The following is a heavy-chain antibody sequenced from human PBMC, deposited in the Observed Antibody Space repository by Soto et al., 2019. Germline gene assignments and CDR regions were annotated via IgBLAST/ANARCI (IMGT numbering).Heavy chain of an antibody. CDR2: INAANGDT. D-gene: IGHD6-13*01. CDR3: VRRHVSATGIDWFDP. J-gene: IGHJ5*02. CDR1: GYTFTSYG. V-gene: IGHV1-3*01. Sequence: ASVKVSCKASGYTFTSYGIHWVRQAPGQRLEWMGWINAANGDTKYSPKFQGRVTITRDTSASTAYMELSSLRSEDTAVYYCVRRHVSATGIDWFDPWGQGTPVTVS.